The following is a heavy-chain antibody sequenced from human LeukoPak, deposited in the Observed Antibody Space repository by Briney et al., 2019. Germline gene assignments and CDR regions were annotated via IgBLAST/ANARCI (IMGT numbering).Heavy chain of an antibody. V-gene: IGHV3-74*01. J-gene: IGHJ3*01. CDR2: IDTDGSTT. D-gene: IGHD1-26*01. CDR1: RFTFSSYW. Sequence: QPGGSLRLPCAASRFTFSSYWMHWVRQAPGKGLVWVSRIDTDGSTTTYADSVKGRFTISRDNAKNTLYLQMNSLRAEDTAVYYCARTIGSKNAFDLWGQGTMVTVSS. CDR3: ARTIGSKNAFDL.